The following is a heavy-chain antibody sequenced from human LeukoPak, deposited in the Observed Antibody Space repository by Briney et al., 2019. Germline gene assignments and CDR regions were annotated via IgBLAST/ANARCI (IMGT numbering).Heavy chain of an antibody. Sequence: SETLSLTCTVSGGSISSSSYYWGWIRQPPGKGLEWNGSIYYSGRTYYNPSLKNRVSISVDKSKNQFSLKLSSVTAADTAVYYCGGNDGDAYNGMDVWGQGTTVTVSS. CDR3: GGNDGDAYNGMDV. J-gene: IGHJ6*02. D-gene: IGHD1-1*01. CDR1: GGSISSSSYY. CDR2: IYYSGRT. V-gene: IGHV4-39*01.